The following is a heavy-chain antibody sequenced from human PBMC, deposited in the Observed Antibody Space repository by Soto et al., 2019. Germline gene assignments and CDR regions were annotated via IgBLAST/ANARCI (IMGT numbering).Heavy chain of an antibody. CDR3: ARVGAIVVVAATFGAFDI. CDR1: GYTFTSYY. J-gene: IGHJ3*02. Sequence: ASVKVSCKASGYTFTSYYMHWVRQAPGQGLEWMGIINPSGGSTSYAQKFQGRVTMTWDTSTSTVYMELSSLRSEDTAVYYFARVGAIVVVAATFGAFDIWGQGTMVTVSS. D-gene: IGHD2-15*01. CDR2: INPSGGST. V-gene: IGHV1-46*03.